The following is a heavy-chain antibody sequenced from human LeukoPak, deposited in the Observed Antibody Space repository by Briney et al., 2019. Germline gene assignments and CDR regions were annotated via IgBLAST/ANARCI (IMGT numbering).Heavy chain of an antibody. J-gene: IGHJ4*02. V-gene: IGHV3-23*01. CDR2: ISGSGGST. CDR3: AKRVPAAIQPYYFDY. CDR1: GFTFSSYV. D-gene: IGHD2-2*02. Sequence: GGSLRLSCAASGFTFSSYVVNWVRQAPGKGLEWVSAISGSGGSTYYADSVKGRFTISRDSSKNTLYLQMNSLRAEDTAVYYCAKRVPAAIQPYYFDYWGQGTLVTVSS.